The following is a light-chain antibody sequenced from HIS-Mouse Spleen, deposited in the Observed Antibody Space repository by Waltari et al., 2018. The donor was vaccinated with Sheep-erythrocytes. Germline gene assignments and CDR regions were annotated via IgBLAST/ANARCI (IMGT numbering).Light chain of an antibody. CDR3: QSADSSGTYRV. CDR2: KDS. J-gene: IGLJ2*01. Sequence: SYELTQPPSVSVSPGQTASITCSGDKLGDKYAYWYQQKPGQAPVLVIYKDSERPSGIPERFSGSSSGTTVTLTISGVQAEDEADYYCQSADSSGTYRVFGGGTKLTVL. V-gene: IGLV3-25*03. CDR1: KLGDKY.